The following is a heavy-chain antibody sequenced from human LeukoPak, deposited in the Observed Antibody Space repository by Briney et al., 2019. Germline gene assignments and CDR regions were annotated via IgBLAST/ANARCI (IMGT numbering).Heavy chain of an antibody. CDR2: VIPILGTS. CDR3: ARDDGSATLGFDS. D-gene: IGHD1-26*01. CDR1: GTTFSRSA. Sequence: SVKVSCKASGTTFSRSAISWVRQAPGQGLEWIGGVIPILGTSNYAQKFQDRVSITMDELTSTAYMEVSSLRSVDTAVYFCARDDGSATLGFDSWGQGTLVTVSS. V-gene: IGHV1-69*05. J-gene: IGHJ4*02.